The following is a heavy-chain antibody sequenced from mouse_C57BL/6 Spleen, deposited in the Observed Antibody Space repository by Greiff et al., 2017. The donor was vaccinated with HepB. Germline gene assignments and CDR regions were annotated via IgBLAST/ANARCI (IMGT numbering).Heavy chain of an antibody. CDR3: ARLGYYEGYFDV. D-gene: IGHD1-1*01. Sequence: QVQLQQSGAELVKPGASVKISCKASGYAFSSYWLNWAKQRPGKGLEWIGQIYPGDGETNYNGKFKGKATLTADKSSSTAYMQLSCLTSEDSAVYFCARLGYYEGYFDVWGTGTTVTVSS. CDR2: IYPGDGET. J-gene: IGHJ1*03. V-gene: IGHV1-80*01. CDR1: GYAFSSYW.